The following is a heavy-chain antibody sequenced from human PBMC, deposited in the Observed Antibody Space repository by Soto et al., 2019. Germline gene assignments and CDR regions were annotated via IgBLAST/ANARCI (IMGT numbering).Heavy chain of an antibody. J-gene: IGHJ5*02. CDR3: ARVWFGERSLFDP. CDR2: IWHSGNT. Sequence: QLQLQESGSGLVKPSQTLSLTCTVSGGSITIGGYCWSWIRQPPGQGLEWIGYIWHSGNTYYHPSLKRRVTPSLARSKPHFSLNLSSVPAADTAVYFCARVWFGERSLFDPWGQGALVSVSS. D-gene: IGHD3-10*01. V-gene: IGHV4-30-2*01. CDR1: GGSITIGGYC.